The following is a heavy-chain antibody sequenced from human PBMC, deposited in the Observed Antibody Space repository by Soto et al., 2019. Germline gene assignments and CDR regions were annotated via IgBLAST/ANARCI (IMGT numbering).Heavy chain of an antibody. V-gene: IGHV3-74*01. D-gene: IGHD1-26*01. Sequence: GGSLRLSCAASGFTFSSYWMHWVRQTPEKGLVWVSHIDSDGSSTTYADSVKGRFTISRDNAKNTVYLQMNSLRAEDTAVYYCTRVGGSVSGMDVWGQGTTVTVSS. CDR1: GFTFSSYW. J-gene: IGHJ6*02. CDR3: TRVGGSVSGMDV. CDR2: IDSDGSST.